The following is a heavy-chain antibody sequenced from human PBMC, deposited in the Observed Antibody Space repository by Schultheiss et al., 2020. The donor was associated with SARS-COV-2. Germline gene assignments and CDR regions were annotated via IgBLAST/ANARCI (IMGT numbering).Heavy chain of an antibody. Sequence: SETLSLTCAVYGGSFCGYYWSWIRQPPGKGLEWIGEINHSGSTNYNPSLKSRVTISVDTSKNQFSLKLSSVTAADTAVYYCARQAQTYCSDDGCGGGYFDSWGQGTLVTVAS. V-gene: IGHV4-34*01. D-gene: IGHD2-15*01. CDR3: ARQAQTYCSDDGCGGGYFDS. CDR2: INHSGST. CDR1: GGSFCGYY. J-gene: IGHJ4*02.